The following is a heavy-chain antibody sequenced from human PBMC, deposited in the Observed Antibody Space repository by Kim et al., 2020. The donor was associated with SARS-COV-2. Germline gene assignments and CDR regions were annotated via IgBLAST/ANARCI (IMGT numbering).Heavy chain of an antibody. J-gene: IGHJ4*02. D-gene: IGHD5-18*01. CDR3: AKGSGRGYSYGSYFDY. Sequence: SVKGRFTISRGNSTNTLYLQMNSLRAEDTAVYYCAKGSGRGYSYGSYFDYWGQGTLVTVSS. V-gene: IGHV3-23*01.